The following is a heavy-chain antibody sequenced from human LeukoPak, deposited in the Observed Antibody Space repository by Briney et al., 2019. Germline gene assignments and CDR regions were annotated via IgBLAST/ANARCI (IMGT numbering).Heavy chain of an antibody. Sequence: SETLSLTCTVSGGSISSSSYYWSWIRQPPGKGLEWIGEINHSGSTNYNPSLKSRVTISVDTSKNQFSLKLSSVTAADTAVYYCARRLGLRRYYMDVWGKGTTVTISS. J-gene: IGHJ6*03. V-gene: IGHV4-39*07. CDR3: ARRLGLRRYYMDV. CDR1: GGSISSSSYY. D-gene: IGHD1-7*01. CDR2: INHSGST.